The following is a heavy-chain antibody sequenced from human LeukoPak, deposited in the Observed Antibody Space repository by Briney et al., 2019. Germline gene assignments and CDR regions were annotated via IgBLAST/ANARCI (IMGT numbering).Heavy chain of an antibody. V-gene: IGHV1-2*02. J-gene: IGHJ4*02. CDR3: ARVRPYTIFGVLIKSDFDY. Sequence: ASVKVSCKASGYTFTGYYMHWVRQAPGQGLEWMGWINPNSGGTNYAQKFQGRVTMTRDTSISTAYMELSRLRSDDTAVYYCARVRPYTIFGVLIKSDFDYWGQGTLVTVSS. CDR1: GYTFTGYY. CDR2: INPNSGGT. D-gene: IGHD3-3*01.